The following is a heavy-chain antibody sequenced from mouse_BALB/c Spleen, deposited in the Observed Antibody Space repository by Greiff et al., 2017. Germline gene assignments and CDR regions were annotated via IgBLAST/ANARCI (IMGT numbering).Heavy chain of an antibody. CDR2: ISSGGSYT. D-gene: IGHD1-2*01. CDR1: GFTFSSYA. V-gene: IGHV5-9-3*01. CDR3: ARRGDYGPFDY. Sequence: EVQGVESGGGLVKPGGSLKLSCAASGFTFSSYAMSWVRQTPEKRLEWVATISSGGSYTYYPDSVKGRFTISRDNAKNTLYLQMSSLRSEDTAMYYCARRGDYGPFDYWGQGTTLTVSS. J-gene: IGHJ2*01.